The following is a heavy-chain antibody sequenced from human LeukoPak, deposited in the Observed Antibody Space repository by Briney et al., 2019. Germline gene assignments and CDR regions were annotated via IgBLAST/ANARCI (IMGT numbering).Heavy chain of an antibody. Sequence: SSETLSLTCTVSGGSISYYYWSWIRQSPGKGLEWIGYIYYSGTTNYNPSLKSRVTISVDTSQNKISLQLRSLIPAETAVYFCGKKGPPTKVPQGIDLWGQGPRAPAPQ. CDR3: GKKGPPTKVPQGIDL. CDR2: IYYSGTT. D-gene: IGHD4/OR15-4a*01. V-gene: IGHV4-59*01. J-gene: IGHJ4*01. CDR1: GGSISYYY.